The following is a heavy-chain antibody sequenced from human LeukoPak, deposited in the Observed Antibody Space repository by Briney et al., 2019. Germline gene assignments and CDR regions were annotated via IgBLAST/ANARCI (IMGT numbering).Heavy chain of an antibody. CDR2: INTNSGAT. Sequence: ASVTVSFKASVYVFTDHHIHWLRQAPGQGVEGMGWINTNSGATNYAQKFQGRVTMTRDTSISTAYMELSRLRSDDTAFYYCAKTRRDGYNNDLDYWGQGTLVTVSS. D-gene: IGHD5-24*01. CDR1: VYVFTDHH. CDR3: AKTRRDGYNNDLDY. V-gene: IGHV1-2*02. J-gene: IGHJ4*02.